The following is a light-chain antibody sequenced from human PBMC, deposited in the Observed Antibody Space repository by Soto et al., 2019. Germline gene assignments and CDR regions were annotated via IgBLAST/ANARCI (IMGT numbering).Light chain of an antibody. V-gene: IGKV3-20*01. J-gene: IGKJ1*01. CDR3: QQYNNWPWT. Sequence: IVLTQSPGTLSLSTGERATLSCRASQSVSSSYLAWYLQKPGQAPRLLIYGASSRATGIPDRFSGSGSGTDFTLTISSLQSEDFAVYYCQQYNNWPWTFGQGTKVDIK. CDR2: GAS. CDR1: QSVSSSY.